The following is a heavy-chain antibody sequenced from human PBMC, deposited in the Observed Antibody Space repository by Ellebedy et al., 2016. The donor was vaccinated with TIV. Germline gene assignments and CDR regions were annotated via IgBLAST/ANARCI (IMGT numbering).Heavy chain of an antibody. CDR2: ISYDGSNK. D-gene: IGHD6-19*01. Sequence: GESLKISCAASGFTFSSYAMHWVRQAPGKGLEWVAVISYDGSNKYYADSVKGRFTISRDNSENTLYLQMNSLKAEDTAVFYCAKDGYISGWYAEFYYYGLDVWGQGTTVAVSS. J-gene: IGHJ6*02. CDR3: AKDGYISGWYAEFYYYGLDV. CDR1: GFTFSSYA. V-gene: IGHV3-30-3*01.